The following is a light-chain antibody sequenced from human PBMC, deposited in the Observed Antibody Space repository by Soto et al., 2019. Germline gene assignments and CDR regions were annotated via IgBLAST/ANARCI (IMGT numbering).Light chain of an antibody. J-gene: IGKJ1*01. V-gene: IGKV1-33*01. Sequence: DIQMTQSPSSLSASVGDRVTITCQASQDISNYLNWYQQKPGKAPKLLIYDASNLETGVPPRFSGSGSGTEFTLTIRSLQPDDIATYYCQQYSSYSAWTFGEGTKVDIK. CDR1: QDISNY. CDR3: QQYSSYSAWT. CDR2: DAS.